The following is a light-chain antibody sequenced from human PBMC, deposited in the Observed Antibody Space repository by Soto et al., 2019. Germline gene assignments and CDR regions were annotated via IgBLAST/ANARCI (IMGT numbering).Light chain of an antibody. V-gene: IGKV3-15*01. J-gene: IGKJ3*01. Sequence: EIVMTQSPGTLSVSPGERATLLCRASQSVSNNLAWYQQKPGQAPRLLIYDASTRAAGIPARFSGSGSGTEFTLTFLCLQSGDYAVYYCHRYNRWPSFTFGPGTQVDIK. CDR2: DAS. CDR1: QSVSNN. CDR3: HRYNRWPSFT.